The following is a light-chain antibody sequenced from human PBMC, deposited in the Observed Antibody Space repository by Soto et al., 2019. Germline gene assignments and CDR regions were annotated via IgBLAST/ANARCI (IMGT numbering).Light chain of an antibody. CDR1: QSVNTN. J-gene: IGKJ1*01. CDR2: GAS. V-gene: IGKV3-15*01. Sequence: EIVMTHSPATLSVSPCERATLSCRATQSVNTNLAWYQQRPGQAPRLLIYGASTRATGIPARFSGSGSGTEFTLTISSLQSEDFAVYYCQQSNNWPRTFGQGTKVDIK. CDR3: QQSNNWPRT.